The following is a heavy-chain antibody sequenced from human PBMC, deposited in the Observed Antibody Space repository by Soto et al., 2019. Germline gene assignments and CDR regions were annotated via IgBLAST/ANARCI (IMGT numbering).Heavy chain of an antibody. CDR1: GFTFSGSA. CDR3: ITDTDAIRRSLWSPAVPDGGMDV. CDR2: VRSKANGYAT. D-gene: IGHD3-10*01. J-gene: IGHJ6*02. Sequence: GGSLRLSCAASGFTFSGSAMHWVRQASGKGLEWVGRVRSKANGYATAYAASVKGRFTISRDDSKNTAYLQMNSLKSEDTAVYYCITDTDAIRRSLWSPAVPDGGMDVWGQGTTVTVSS. V-gene: IGHV3-73*01.